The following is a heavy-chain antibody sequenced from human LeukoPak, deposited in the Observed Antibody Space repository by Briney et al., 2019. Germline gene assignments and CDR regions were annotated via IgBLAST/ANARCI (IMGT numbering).Heavy chain of an antibody. V-gene: IGHV1-46*01. Sequence: ASVKVSCKASGYSFISYYMHWVRQAPGQGLEWIGIINPSGGSTNYEQKFQGRVTMTRDTSTSTVYMELSSLRSEDTAVYYCARVLGFGGYGPFDYWGQGTLVTVSS. CDR3: ARVLGFGGYGPFDY. CDR1: GYSFISYY. J-gene: IGHJ4*02. D-gene: IGHD5-12*01. CDR2: INPSGGST.